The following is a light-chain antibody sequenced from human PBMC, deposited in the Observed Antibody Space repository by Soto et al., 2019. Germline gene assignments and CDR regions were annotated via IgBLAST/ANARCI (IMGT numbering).Light chain of an antibody. V-gene: IGKV3-11*01. Sequence: EIVLTQSPGTLSLSPGERATLSCRASQSVSRDLAWYQQKHGQAPRLLIYDASKRATGIPDRFSGSRSGTDFTLTISSLEPEHFAVYYCQQRRDWPPLTFGGGTKVEV. CDR2: DAS. CDR1: QSVSRD. J-gene: IGKJ4*01. CDR3: QQRRDWPPLT.